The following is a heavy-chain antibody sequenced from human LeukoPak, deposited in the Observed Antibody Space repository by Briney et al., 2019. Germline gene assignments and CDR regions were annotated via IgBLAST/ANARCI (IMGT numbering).Heavy chain of an antibody. Sequence: GGSLRLSCAASGFTFSSYSMNWVRQAPGKGLEWVSYISSSSSTIYYADSVKGRFTISRDNAKNLLYLQMNSLRAEDTAVYYCAREGVAARLRYYYYMDVWGKGTTVTVSS. V-gene: IGHV3-48*04. CDR3: AREGVAARLRYYYYMDV. J-gene: IGHJ6*03. D-gene: IGHD6-6*01. CDR1: GFTFSSYS. CDR2: ISSSSSTI.